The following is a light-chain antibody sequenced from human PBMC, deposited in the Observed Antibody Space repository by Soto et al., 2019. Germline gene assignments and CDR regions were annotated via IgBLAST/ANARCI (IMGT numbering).Light chain of an antibody. Sequence: DIQMTQSPSTLSASVGDRVTITCRASQSISSWLAWYQQKPGKAPKLLIYDASSLESGVPSRFTGSGSGTEFTLTISSLQPDEFATYYCQQYNSYSGTCGQGTKVEI. J-gene: IGKJ1*01. V-gene: IGKV1-5*01. CDR2: DAS. CDR1: QSISSW. CDR3: QQYNSYSGT.